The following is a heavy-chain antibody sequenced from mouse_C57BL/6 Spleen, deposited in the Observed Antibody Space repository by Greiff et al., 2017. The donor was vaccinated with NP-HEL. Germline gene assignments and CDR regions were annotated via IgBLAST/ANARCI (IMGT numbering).Heavy chain of an antibody. CDR2: ISYDGSN. CDR3: ARIIFTRYFDV. V-gene: IGHV3-6*01. CDR1: GYSITSGYY. Sequence: EVKLEESGPGLVKPSQSLSLTCSVTGYSITSGYYWNWIRQFPGNKLEWMGYISYDGSNNYNPSLKNRISITRDTSKNQFFLKLNSVTTEDTATYYCARIIFTRYFDVWGTGTTVTVSS. J-gene: IGHJ1*03.